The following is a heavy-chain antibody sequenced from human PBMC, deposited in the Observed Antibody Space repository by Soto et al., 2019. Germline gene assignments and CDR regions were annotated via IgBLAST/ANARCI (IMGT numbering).Heavy chain of an antibody. CDR3: ARDLEIAAAPAFDI. J-gene: IGHJ3*02. V-gene: IGHV1-18*01. CDR2: ISAYNGNT. CDR1: GYTFTSYG. Sequence: GASVKVSCKASGYTFTSYGISCVRQAPGQGLEWMGWISAYNGNTNYAQKLQGRVTMTTDTSTSTAYMELRSLRSDDTAVYYCARDLEIAAAPAFDIWGQGTMVTVSS. D-gene: IGHD6-13*01.